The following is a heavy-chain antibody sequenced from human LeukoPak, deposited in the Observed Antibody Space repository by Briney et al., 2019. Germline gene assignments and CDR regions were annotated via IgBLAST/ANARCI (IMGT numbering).Heavy chain of an antibody. V-gene: IGHV5-51*01. J-gene: IGHJ6*02. D-gene: IGHD4-17*01. Sequence: GESLKISCKGSGYSFTSYWIGWVRQMPGKVLELMGIIYPGDSDTKYDPSFQGRVTISADKSISTAYLQWSSLKASDTAVYYCARSHLRDSNYYGMDVWGQGSTVTVSS. CDR1: GYSFTSYW. CDR2: IYPGDSDT. CDR3: ARSHLRDSNYYGMDV.